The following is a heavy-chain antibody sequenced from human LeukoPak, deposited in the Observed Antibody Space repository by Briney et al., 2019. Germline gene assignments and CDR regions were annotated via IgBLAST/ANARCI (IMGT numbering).Heavy chain of an antibody. CDR3: ARGHYDVLAASYKWTPDY. D-gene: IGHD3-9*01. CDR1: GFTFNTFN. Sequence: GGSLRLSCAASGFTFNTFNMSWVRQAPGKGLEWVSSITSGGDYIYYADSVKGRFTTSRDNAKNSLSLQLNSLRVEDTAVYYCARGHYDVLAASYKWTPDYWGQGTLVTVSS. CDR2: ITSGGDYI. V-gene: IGHV3-21*01. J-gene: IGHJ4*02.